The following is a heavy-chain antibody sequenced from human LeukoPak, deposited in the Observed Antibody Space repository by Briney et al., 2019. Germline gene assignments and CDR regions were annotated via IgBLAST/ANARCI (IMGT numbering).Heavy chain of an antibody. D-gene: IGHD1-26*01. J-gene: IGHJ4*02. CDR3: ARERAGGSYYHSQDYFDY. Sequence: SETLSLTCTVSGGSISSYYWSWIRQPPGKGLEWIGYIYYSGSTNYNPSLKSRVTISVDTSKNQFSLKLSSVTAADTAVYYCARERAGGSYYHSQDYFDYWGQGTLVIVS. CDR2: IYYSGST. CDR1: GGSISSYY. V-gene: IGHV4-59*01.